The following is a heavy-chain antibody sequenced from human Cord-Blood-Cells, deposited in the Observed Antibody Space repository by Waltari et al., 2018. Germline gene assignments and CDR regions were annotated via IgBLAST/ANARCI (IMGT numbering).Heavy chain of an antibody. J-gene: IGHJ6*03. CDR3: ARGYCSSTSCYYYYYYMDV. V-gene: IGHV1-2*02. CDR1: GYTFTGYY. CDR2: INPNSGGT. Sequence: QVQLVQSGAEVKKPGASVTVSCKASGYTFTGYYMHWVLQAPGQGPEWMGWINPNSGGTNYAQKFQGRVTMTRDTSISTAYMELSRLRSDDTAVYYCARGYCSSTSCYYYYYYMDVWGKGTTVTVSS. D-gene: IGHD2-2*01.